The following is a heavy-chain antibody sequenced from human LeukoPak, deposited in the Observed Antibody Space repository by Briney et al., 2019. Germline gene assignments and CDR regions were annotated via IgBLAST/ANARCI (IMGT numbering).Heavy chain of an antibody. J-gene: IGHJ3*02. D-gene: IGHD3-9*01. V-gene: IGHV4-59*01. CDR1: GGSISTYY. Sequence: SETLSLTCTVSGGSISTYYWSWIRQPPGKGLEWIGYIYYSGSTNYNPSLKSRVTISVDTSKNQFSLKLSSVTAADTAVYYCARPNPGFYDILTGYYEGGDTFDIWGQGTMVTVSS. CDR2: IYYSGST. CDR3: ARPNPGFYDILTGYYEGGDTFDI.